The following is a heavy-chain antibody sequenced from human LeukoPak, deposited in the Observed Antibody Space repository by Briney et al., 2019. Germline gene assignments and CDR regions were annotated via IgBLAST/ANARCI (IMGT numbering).Heavy chain of an antibody. J-gene: IGHJ4*02. D-gene: IGHD3-22*01. CDR3: AKLPSRYYDSSGFDY. CDR2: IKQDGSEK. Sequence: EGSLRLSCAASGFTFSRYWMSWVRQAPGKGLEWVANIKQDGSEKYYVDSVKGRFTISRDNAKNSLYLQMNSLRAEDTAVYYCAKLPSRYYDSSGFDYWGQGTLVTVSS. V-gene: IGHV3-7*03. CDR1: GFTFSRYW.